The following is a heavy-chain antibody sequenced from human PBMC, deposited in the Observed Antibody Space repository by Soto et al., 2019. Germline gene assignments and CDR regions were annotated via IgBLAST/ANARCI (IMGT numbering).Heavy chain of an antibody. Sequence: QVPLVESGGGVVQPGRSLRLSCAASGFTFSSYAMHWVRQAPGKGLEWVAVISYDGSNKYYADSVKGRFTICRDNSKNTRYLQMNSLRAEDTAVYYCARARLDTPALDYWGQGTLVTVSS. D-gene: IGHD2-2*01. CDR1: GFTFSSYA. V-gene: IGHV3-30-3*01. J-gene: IGHJ4*02. CDR3: ARARLDTPALDY. CDR2: ISYDGSNK.